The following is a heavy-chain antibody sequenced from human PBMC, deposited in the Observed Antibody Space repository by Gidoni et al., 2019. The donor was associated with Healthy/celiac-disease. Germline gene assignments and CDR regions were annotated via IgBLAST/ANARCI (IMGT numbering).Heavy chain of an antibody. CDR2: IYYSGST. J-gene: IGHJ5*02. CDR3: ARAGGEITMVRGVIGWFDP. V-gene: IGHV4-30-4*01. Sequence: QVQLQESGPGLVKPSQTLSLTCTVSGGSISSGDYYWSWIRPPPGKGLEWIGYIYYSGSTYYNPSLKSRVTISVDTSKNQFSLKLSSVTAADTAVYYCARAGGEITMVRGVIGWFDPWGQGTLVTVSS. CDR1: GGSISSGDYY. D-gene: IGHD3-10*01.